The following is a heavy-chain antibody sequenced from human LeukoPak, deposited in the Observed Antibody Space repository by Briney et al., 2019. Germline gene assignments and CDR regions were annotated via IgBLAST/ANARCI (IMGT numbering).Heavy chain of an antibody. D-gene: IGHD6-13*01. CDR3: ARGGRGIAAAQSDYYYYYMDV. CDR2: INPNSGGT. V-gene: IGHV1-2*02. Sequence: ASVKVSCKASGYTFSGHYMHWVRQAPGQGLEWMGWINPNSGGTNYAQKFQGRVTMTRDTSISTAYMELSRLRSDDTAVYYCARGGRGIAAAQSDYYYYYMDVWGKGTTVTVSS. J-gene: IGHJ6*03. CDR1: GYTFSGHY.